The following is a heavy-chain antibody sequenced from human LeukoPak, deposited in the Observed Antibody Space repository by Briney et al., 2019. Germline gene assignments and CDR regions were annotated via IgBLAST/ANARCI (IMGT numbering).Heavy chain of an antibody. Sequence: SVKVSCKSSGGTFSSYAISWVRQAPGQGLEWMGRIIPILGIANYAQKFQGRVTITADKSTSTAYMELSSLRSEDTAVYYCARAPFSGRGTFDPWGQGTLVTVSS. J-gene: IGHJ5*02. D-gene: IGHD5-12*01. CDR3: ARAPFSGRGTFDP. CDR2: IIPILGIA. CDR1: GGTFSSYA. V-gene: IGHV1-69*04.